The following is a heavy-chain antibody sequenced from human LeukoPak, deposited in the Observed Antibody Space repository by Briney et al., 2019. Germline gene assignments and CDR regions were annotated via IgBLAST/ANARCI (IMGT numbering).Heavy chain of an antibody. CDR2: ISPSGGST. CDR3: ARDRDPGGYYYYGMDV. J-gene: IGHJ6*02. CDR1: GYTFTSYY. Sequence: VSVKVSCKASGYTFTSYYMHWVRQAPGQGLEWMGIISPSGGSTTYAQKFQGRVTMTRDTSTSTSYMELSSLRSEDTAVYYCARDRDPGGYYYYGMDVWGQGTTVTVSS. D-gene: IGHD3-16*01. V-gene: IGHV1-46*01.